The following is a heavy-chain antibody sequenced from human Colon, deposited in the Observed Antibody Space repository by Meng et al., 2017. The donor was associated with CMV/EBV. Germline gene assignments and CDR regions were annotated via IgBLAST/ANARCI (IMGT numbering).Heavy chain of an antibody. CDR2: IGSKANNYAT. CDR3: TRVGRGGPTDKTVTQFDY. J-gene: IGHJ4*02. CDR1: FNDSA. V-gene: IGHV3-73*01. D-gene: IGHD3-16*01. Sequence: FNDSAMHRVRQAPGRGLEWVGRIGSKANNYATEYGAPVKGRFTISRDDSKSMAYLQMNSLKVDDTAVYYCTRVGRGGPTDKTVTQFDYWGQGTLVTVSS.